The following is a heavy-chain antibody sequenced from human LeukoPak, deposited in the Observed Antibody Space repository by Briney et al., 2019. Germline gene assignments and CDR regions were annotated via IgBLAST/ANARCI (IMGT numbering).Heavy chain of an antibody. CDR3: AKEAYDSTIDY. Sequence: GGSLRLSCAASGFAFSSQAMGWVRQAPGKGLEWVSVISDSGSITYYADSVKGRFTISRDNSKNTLYLQMNSLRAEDTAVYYCAKEAYDSTIDYWGQGTLVTVSS. D-gene: IGHD3-22*01. CDR2: ISDSGSIT. CDR1: GFAFSSQA. J-gene: IGHJ4*02. V-gene: IGHV3-23*01.